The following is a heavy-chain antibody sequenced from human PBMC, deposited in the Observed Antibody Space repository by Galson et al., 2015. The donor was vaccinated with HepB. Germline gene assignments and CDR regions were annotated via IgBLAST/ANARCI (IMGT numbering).Heavy chain of an antibody. CDR2: INHSGST. V-gene: IGHV4-34*01. CDR1: GGSFSGYY. J-gene: IGHJ4*02. CDR3: ARGLQTRITMVRGVIRLGYYFDY. D-gene: IGHD3-10*01. Sequence: SLTCAVYGGSFSGYYWSWIRQPPGKGLEWIGEINHSGSTNYNPSLKSRVTISVDTSKNQFSLKLSSVTAADTAVYYCARGLQTRITMVRGVIRLGYYFDYWGQGTLVTVSS.